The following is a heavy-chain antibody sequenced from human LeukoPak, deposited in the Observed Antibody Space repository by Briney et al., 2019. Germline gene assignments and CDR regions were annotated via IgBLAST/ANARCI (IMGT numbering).Heavy chain of an antibody. CDR3: GYSSGWLFDY. D-gene: IGHD6-19*01. CDR1: GFTFSNYW. J-gene: IGHJ4*02. V-gene: IGHV3-7*01. CDR2: INKDGSEK. Sequence: GGSLRLSRAASGFTFSNYWINWVRQAPGKGLEWVANINKDGSEKYYVDSVKGRFTISRDNDKNSLYLQMNSLRAEDAAVYYCGYSSGWLFDYWGQGALVTVSS.